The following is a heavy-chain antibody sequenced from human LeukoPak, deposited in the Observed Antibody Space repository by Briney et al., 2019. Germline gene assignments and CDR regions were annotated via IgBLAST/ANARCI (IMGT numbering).Heavy chain of an antibody. CDR1: GGSFSGYY. J-gene: IGHJ5*02. Sequence: SETLSLTCAVYGGSFSGYYWSWIRQPPGKGLEWIGEINHSGSTNYNPSLKSRVTISVDTSKNQFSLKLSSVTAADTAVYYCARLRAGPGWFDPWGQGTLVTVSS. V-gene: IGHV4-34*01. CDR2: INHSGST. CDR3: ARLRAGPGWFDP.